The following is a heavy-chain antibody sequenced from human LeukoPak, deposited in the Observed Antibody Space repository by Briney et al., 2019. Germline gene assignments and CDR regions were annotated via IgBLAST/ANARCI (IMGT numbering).Heavy chain of an antibody. CDR2: INIAGSVT. CDR1: GFNFSNYW. Sequence: GGSLRLSCAASGFNFSNYWMHWVRQAPGKGLEWVSRINIAGSVTTYADSVKGRFTISRDNAKNSLYLQMNSLRAEDTAVYYCARVAKLGGALYWGQGTLVTVSS. D-gene: IGHD7-27*01. CDR3: ARVAKLGGALY. V-gene: IGHV3-74*01. J-gene: IGHJ4*02.